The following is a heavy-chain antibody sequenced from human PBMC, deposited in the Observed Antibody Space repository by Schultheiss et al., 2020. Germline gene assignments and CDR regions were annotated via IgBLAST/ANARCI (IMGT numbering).Heavy chain of an antibody. CDR1: GGSISSYY. D-gene: IGHD5-24*01. J-gene: IGHJ4*02. CDR3: ARGPLADGSLGY. Sequence: SETLSLTCTVSGGSISSYYWSWIRQPPGKGLEWIGYIYYSGSTNYNPSLKSRVTISVDTSKNQFSLKLSSVTAADTAVYYCARGPLADGSLGYWGQGTLVTVSS. V-gene: IGHV4-59*01. CDR2: IYYSGST.